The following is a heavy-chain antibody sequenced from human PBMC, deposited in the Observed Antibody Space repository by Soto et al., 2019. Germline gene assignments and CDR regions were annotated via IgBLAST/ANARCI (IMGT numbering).Heavy chain of an antibody. J-gene: IGHJ4*02. CDR3: ARGPGGFGDFSLDY. V-gene: IGHV4-4*07. Sequence: VQLQESGPGLVKPSETLSLSCGDSGGSISQYHWSWIRPPAGKGLAWIGRIYSGGSTNYNPSLESRLTMSVDTSKNKFSLKLSSVTAADTAVYYCARGPGGFGDFSLDYWGQGTLVTVSS. CDR2: IYSGGST. D-gene: IGHD3-10*01. CDR1: GGSISQYH.